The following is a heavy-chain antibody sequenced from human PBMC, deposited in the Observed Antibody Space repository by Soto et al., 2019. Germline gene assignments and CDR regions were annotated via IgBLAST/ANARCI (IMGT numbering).Heavy chain of an antibody. CDR2: ISAYNGNT. Sequence: ASVKVSCTASGYTFTSYGISWVRQAPGQGLEWMGWISAYNGNTNYAQKLQGRVTMTTDTSTSTAYMELRSLRSDDTAVYYCATTADNWNYGDYYYYGMDVWGQGTTVTVSS. D-gene: IGHD1-7*01. CDR3: ATTADNWNYGDYYYYGMDV. V-gene: IGHV1-18*04. J-gene: IGHJ6*02. CDR1: GYTFTSYG.